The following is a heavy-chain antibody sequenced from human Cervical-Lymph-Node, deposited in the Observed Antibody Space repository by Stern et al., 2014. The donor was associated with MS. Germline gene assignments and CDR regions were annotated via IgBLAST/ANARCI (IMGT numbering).Heavy chain of an antibody. J-gene: IGHJ4*02. CDR1: GFTFSNYG. Sequence: VQLVESGGGVVQPGRSLRLSCTASGFTFSNYGMYWVRQAPGKGLEWVAVIWYDGSHEFCADSVKGRFPISRDNSKNTLYLQMNSLRAEDTAVYYCARDGYCSGGSCYSYYDSWGQGTLVTVSS. CDR2: IWYDGSHE. CDR3: ARDGYCSGGSCYSYYDS. V-gene: IGHV3-33*01. D-gene: IGHD2-15*01.